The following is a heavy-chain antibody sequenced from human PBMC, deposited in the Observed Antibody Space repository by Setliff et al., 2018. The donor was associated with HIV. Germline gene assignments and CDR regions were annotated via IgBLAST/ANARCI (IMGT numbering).Heavy chain of an antibody. J-gene: IGHJ4*02. CDR2: ISASGST. V-gene: IGHV4-61*02. Sequence: LSLTCTVSGGSISTGVYYWSWIRQPADKALEWIGRISASGSTNCNPSLESRVTLSIDTSNNQFSLKLTSVTAADTAVYYCARVYSRSWFFFDHWGQGILVTVSS. CDR3: ARVYSRSWFFFDH. D-gene: IGHD6-13*01. CDR1: GGSISTGVYY.